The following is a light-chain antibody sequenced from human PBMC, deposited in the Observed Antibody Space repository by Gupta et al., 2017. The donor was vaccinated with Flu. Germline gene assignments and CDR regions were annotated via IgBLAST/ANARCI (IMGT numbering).Light chain of an antibody. V-gene: IGLV2-11*01. CDR3: CSDAGSAPYV. CDR2: DVS. J-gene: IGLJ1*01. CDR1: SSDVGGYNY. Sequence: SALTQPRSVSGTTGQTVTISCTGTSSDVGGYNYVSWYQQHPGKAPKLMIYDVSKRPSGVPARFSASKSGNTASLTISGLKEEEEADYYCCSDAGSAPYVFGTGTKVTVL.